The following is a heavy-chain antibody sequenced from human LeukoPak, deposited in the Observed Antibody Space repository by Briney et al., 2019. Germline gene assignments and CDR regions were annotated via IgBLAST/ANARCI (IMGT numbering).Heavy chain of an antibody. Sequence: PSETLSLTCAVYGGSFSGYSWNWIRQPPVKGLEWIGEINHSGGTNYNPSLKSRVTISVDSSKKQFSLKLSSVTAADTAVYYCARGVDYYGVWGQGTLVTVSS. CDR1: GGSFSGYS. CDR2: INHSGGT. J-gene: IGHJ4*02. V-gene: IGHV4-34*01. D-gene: IGHD3-10*01. CDR3: ARGVDYYGV.